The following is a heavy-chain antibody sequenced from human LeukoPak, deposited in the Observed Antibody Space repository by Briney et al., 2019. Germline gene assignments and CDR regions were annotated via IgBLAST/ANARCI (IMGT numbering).Heavy chain of an antibody. Sequence: GGSLRLSCAASGFTFSSYGMHWVRQAPGKGLEWVAFIRYDGSNKYYADSVKGRFTISRDNSKNTLYLQMNSLRAEDTAVYYCAKEKRYSSSSEGYYSYYYMDVWGKGTTVTVSS. D-gene: IGHD6-6*01. CDR2: IRYDGSNK. CDR3: AKEKRYSSSSEGYYSYYYMDV. V-gene: IGHV3-30*02. J-gene: IGHJ6*03. CDR1: GFTFSSYG.